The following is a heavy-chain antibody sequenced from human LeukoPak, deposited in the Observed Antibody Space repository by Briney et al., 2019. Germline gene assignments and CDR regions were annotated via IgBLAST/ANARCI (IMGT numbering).Heavy chain of an antibody. V-gene: IGHV1-24*01. CDR1: RYTLTELS. D-gene: IGHD3-3*01. CDR2: FDPEDGET. Sequence: ASVKVSCKVSRYTLTELSMHWVRQAPGKGLEWMGGFDPEDGETIYAQKFQGRVTMTEDTSTDTAYMELSSLRSEDTAVYYCATPLWSGYTRMPSSPSYYYYMDVWGKGTTVTVSS. CDR3: ATPLWSGYTRMPSSPSYYYYMDV. J-gene: IGHJ6*03.